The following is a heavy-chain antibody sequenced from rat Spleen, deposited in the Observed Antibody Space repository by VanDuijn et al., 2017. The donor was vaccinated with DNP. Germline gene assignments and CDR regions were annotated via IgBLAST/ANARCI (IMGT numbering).Heavy chain of an antibody. Sequence: EVQLVESGGGLVQPGRSLKLSCTASGFTFSNYGMAWVRQAPTMGLEWVASITNSGGHTYYRDSVKGRFTISRDNAKSTLYLQMDSLRSEDTATYYCATGDYSSYIHHRLAMDAWGQGTSVTVSS. CDR2: ITNSGGHT. CDR1: GFTFSNYG. D-gene: IGHD1-2*01. J-gene: IGHJ4*01. CDR3: ATGDYSSYIHHRLAMDA. V-gene: IGHV5S13*01.